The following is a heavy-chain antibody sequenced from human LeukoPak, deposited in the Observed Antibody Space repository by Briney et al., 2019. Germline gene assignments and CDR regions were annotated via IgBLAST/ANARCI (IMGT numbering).Heavy chain of an antibody. CDR2: ISYDGSNK. CDR1: GFTFSNYG. CDR3: AKKAFDSGSYHWFDP. V-gene: IGHV3-30*18. J-gene: IGHJ5*02. D-gene: IGHD3-10*01. Sequence: GRSLRLSCAASGFTFSNYGMHWVRQAPGKGLEWVAFISYDGSNKYYADSVKGRFTISRDNSKNTVSLQMNSLRAEDTAVYYCAKKAFDSGSYHWFDPWGQGTLVTVSS.